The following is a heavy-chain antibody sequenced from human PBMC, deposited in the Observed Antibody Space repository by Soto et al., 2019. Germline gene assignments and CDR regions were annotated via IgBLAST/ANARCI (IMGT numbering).Heavy chain of an antibody. CDR2: ISAYNGNT. D-gene: IGHD3-3*01. J-gene: IGHJ3*02. CDR3: AREVEWLLYPGDFDI. CDR1: CYTFTIYC. Sequence: WASVNVSFKASCYTFTIYCIILVLHSPVQWLELMGWISAYNGNTNYAQKLHGIVTMTTDTSTSTAYMELRSLRSDDTAVYYCAREVEWLLYPGDFDIRGPGKLVTLSS. V-gene: IGHV1-18*01.